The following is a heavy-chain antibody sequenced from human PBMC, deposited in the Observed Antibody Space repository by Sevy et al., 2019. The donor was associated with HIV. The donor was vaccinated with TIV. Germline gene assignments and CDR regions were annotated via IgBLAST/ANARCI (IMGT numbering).Heavy chain of an antibody. J-gene: IGHJ4*02. CDR1: GFTFSDFC. CDR3: ARDVRGEGIRPGDLDS. D-gene: IGHD3-10*02. V-gene: IGHV3-33*01. Sequence: GGSLRLSCAASGFTFSDFCMQWVRQAPGKGLQWVAVIWNDGSNKYYADSVKGRFTTSRDNCSNTLYLQMNSLRAEDTAVYYCARDVRGEGIRPGDLDSWGQGTLVTVSS. CDR2: IWNDGSNK.